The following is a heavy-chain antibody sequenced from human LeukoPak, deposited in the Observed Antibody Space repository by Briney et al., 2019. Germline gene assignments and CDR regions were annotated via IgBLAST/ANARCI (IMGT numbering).Heavy chain of an antibody. Sequence: PSETLSLTCAVYGVSFSGYYWSWLRQPPGKGLEWIGEINHSGSTNYNPSLKSRVTISVDTSKNHFSLNLRSVTAADTAVYYCARRSYNSPFRYWGQGTPVTVSS. CDR2: INHSGST. J-gene: IGHJ4*02. CDR1: GVSFSGYY. CDR3: ARRSYNSPFRY. D-gene: IGHD5-24*01. V-gene: IGHV4-34*01.